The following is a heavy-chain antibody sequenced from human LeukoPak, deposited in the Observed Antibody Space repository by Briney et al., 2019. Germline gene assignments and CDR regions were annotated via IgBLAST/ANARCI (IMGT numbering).Heavy chain of an antibody. V-gene: IGHV3-23*01. CDR2: CCCVFST. J-gene: IGHJ3*02. Sequence: CCCVFSTYYAASVKPRFTISRDNSKNTLSLQMNSLRAGDTAVYYCAKPNQPHISGIDAFDIWGQGTMVTVSS. CDR3: AKPNQPHISGIDAFDI. D-gene: IGHD3-22*01.